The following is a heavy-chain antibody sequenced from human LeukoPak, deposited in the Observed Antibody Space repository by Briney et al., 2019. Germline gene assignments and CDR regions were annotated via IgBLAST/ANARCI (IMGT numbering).Heavy chain of an antibody. V-gene: IGHV4-61*02. J-gene: IGHJ6*03. CDR3: ARDTLRYFDWLSTPYYYYYMDV. CDR1: GGSISSGSYY. D-gene: IGHD3-9*01. CDR2: IYTSGST. Sequence: SQTLSLTCTVSGGSISSGSYYWSWIRQPAGKGLEWIGRIYTSGSTNYNPSLKSRVTMSVDTSKNQFSLKLSSVTAADTAVYYCARDTLRYFDWLSTPYYYYYMDVWGKGTTVTVSS.